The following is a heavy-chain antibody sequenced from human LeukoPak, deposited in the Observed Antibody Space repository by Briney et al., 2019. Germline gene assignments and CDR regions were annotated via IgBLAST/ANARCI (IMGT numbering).Heavy chain of an antibody. D-gene: IGHD2-8*02. J-gene: IGHJ3*01. V-gene: IGHV3-13*01. CDR3: ARAARFLESTGAHAFDL. CDR1: GFSFRTYD. CDR2: IGVRGDT. Sequence: RPGGSLRLSCAASGFSFRTYDMPWVRQGTGKGLEWVSGIGVRGDTHYPGSVKGRFTISRENAENSLYLQMDSLRVGDTAVYYCARAARFLESTGAHAFDLWGQGTMVTVSS.